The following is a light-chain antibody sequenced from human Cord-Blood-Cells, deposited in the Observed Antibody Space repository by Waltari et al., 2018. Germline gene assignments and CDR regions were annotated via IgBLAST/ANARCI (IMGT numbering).Light chain of an antibody. J-gene: IGLJ3*02. CDR2: DVS. CDR3: SSYTSSSTE. CDR1: SSDVGGYNY. V-gene: IGLV2-14*03. Sequence: QSPLTQPASVSGSPGQSITISCTGTSSDVGGYNYVSWYQKHPGKAPKLMIYDVSHRPSGVSNRFSGSKSGNTASLTISGLQAEDEADYYCSSYTSSSTEFGGGTKLTVL.